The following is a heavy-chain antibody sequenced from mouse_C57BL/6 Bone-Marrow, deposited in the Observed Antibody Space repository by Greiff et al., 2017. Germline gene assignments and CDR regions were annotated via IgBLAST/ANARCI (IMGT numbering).Heavy chain of an antibody. J-gene: IGHJ2*01. CDR1: GFSFNTYA. D-gene: IGHD2-4*01. CDR2: IRSKSNNYAT. Sequence: EVQVVESGGGLVQPKGSLKLSCAASGFSFNTYAMNWVRQAPGKGLEWVARIRSKSNNYATYYADSVKDRFTISRDDSESMLYLQMNNLKTEDTAMYYCVTHYDYDDEGDYWGQGTTLTVSS. CDR3: VTHYDYDDEGDY. V-gene: IGHV10-1*01.